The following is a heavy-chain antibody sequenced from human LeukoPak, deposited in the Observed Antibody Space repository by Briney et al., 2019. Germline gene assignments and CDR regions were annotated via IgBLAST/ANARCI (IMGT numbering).Heavy chain of an antibody. CDR3: ARRYNRNYAYGH. CDR2: IYYSGST. CDR1: GGSISSSSYY. J-gene: IGHJ4*02. D-gene: IGHD1-7*01. Sequence: SETLSLTCTVSGGSISSSSYYWGWIRQPPGKGLEWIGSIYYSGSTYYGPSLKSRVTISVDTSKNQFSLKLTSVTAADTAVYYCARRYNRNYAYGHWGQGTLVTVSS. V-gene: IGHV4-39*07.